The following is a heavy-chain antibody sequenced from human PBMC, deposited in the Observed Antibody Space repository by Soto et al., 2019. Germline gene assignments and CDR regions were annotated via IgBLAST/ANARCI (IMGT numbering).Heavy chain of an antibody. J-gene: IGHJ4*02. D-gene: IGHD3-22*01. CDR2: INPNSGGT. Sequence: ASVKVSCKASGYTFTNYGINWVRQAPGQGLEWMGWINPNSGGTNYAQKFQGWVTMTRDTSISTAYMELSRLRSDDTAVYYCARGLSSVYDSSGYYDYWGQGTLVTVSS. CDR3: ARGLSSVYDSSGYYDY. V-gene: IGHV1-2*04. CDR1: GYTFTNYG.